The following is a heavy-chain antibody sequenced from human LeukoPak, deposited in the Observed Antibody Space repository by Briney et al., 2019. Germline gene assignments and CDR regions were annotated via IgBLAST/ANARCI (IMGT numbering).Heavy chain of an antibody. D-gene: IGHD5-18*01. J-gene: IGHJ5*02. CDR2: ISSSSSYI. CDR1: GYTFSSYS. CDR3: ARDLGGYSYGP. Sequence: GGSLRLSCAASGYTFSSYSMNWVRQAPGKGLEWVSSISSSSSYIYYADSVKGRFTISRDNAKNSLYLQMNSLRAEDTAVYYCARDLGGYSYGPWGQGTLVTVSS. V-gene: IGHV3-21*01.